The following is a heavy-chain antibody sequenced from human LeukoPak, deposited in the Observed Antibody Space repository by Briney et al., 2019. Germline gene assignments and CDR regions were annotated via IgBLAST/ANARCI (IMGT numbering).Heavy chain of an antibody. CDR2: IRGEGSEE. V-gene: IGHV3-7*05. D-gene: IGHD2-2*01. Sequence: GSLRLSCAASGFPFKSYWMTWVRQAPGKGLELVSNIRGEGSEEKHVDSVKGRFTISRDNAKNSLYLQMDNLRAEDTAMYYCARTGSITCYDYWGRGTLVTVSS. J-gene: IGHJ4*02. CDR3: ARTGSITCYDY. CDR1: GFPFKSYW.